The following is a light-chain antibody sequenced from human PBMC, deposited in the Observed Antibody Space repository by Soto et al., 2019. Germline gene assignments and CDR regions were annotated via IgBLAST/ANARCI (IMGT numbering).Light chain of an antibody. CDR1: QSVSRN. V-gene: IGKV3-15*01. Sequence: EIVLTQSQRTLSLSPGERATLSCRASQSVSRNLAWYTKTPGQAPRLRIYGASTRATVIPDRCIVMLAWTECTRTISSLQSEDLSVYDGQEYSNWPWPFCQGTKVYIK. CDR3: QEYSNWPWP. CDR2: GAS. J-gene: IGKJ1*01.